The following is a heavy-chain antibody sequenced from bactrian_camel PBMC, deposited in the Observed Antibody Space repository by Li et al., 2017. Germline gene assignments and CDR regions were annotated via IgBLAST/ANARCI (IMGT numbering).Heavy chain of an antibody. D-gene: IGHD5*01. CDR2: IATDDGRT. Sequence: VQLVESGGGLVQNGGSLKLSCAGSRFRSEDNWISWVRQAPGKGLEWVSSIATDDGRTNYANFVKGRFTISKDNTKEMVYLQMNSLKSEDTALYHCARLRVSGSRGQGTQVTVS. CDR1: RFRSEDNW. CDR3: ARLRVSGS. V-gene: IGHV3S1*01. J-gene: IGHJ4*01.